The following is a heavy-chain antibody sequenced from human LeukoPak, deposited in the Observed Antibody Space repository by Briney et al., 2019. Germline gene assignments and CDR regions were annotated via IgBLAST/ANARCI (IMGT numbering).Heavy chain of an antibody. CDR1: GYTFTDYY. J-gene: IGHJ5*02. V-gene: IGHV1-2*02. CDR3: VRGVGSSNWFDP. CDR2: INPNNGGP. D-gene: IGHD1-26*01. Sequence: ASVKVSCKASGYTFTDYYIHWVRQAPGQGLEWVAWINPNNGGPNYAQKFQGRLTVTRDTSISTVYMELSRLTSDDTAVYYCVRGVGSSNWFDPWGQGTRVTVSS.